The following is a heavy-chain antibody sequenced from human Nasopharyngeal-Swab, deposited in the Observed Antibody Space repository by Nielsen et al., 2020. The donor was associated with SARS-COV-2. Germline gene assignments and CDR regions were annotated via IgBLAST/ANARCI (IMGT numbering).Heavy chain of an antibody. CDR3: ARDDYGDYGYFGH. J-gene: IGHJ4*02. Sequence: ASVKVSCKASGYTLTGYYMHWVRQAPGQGLEWMGWINPHSRGTKYAQKFQGRVTMTSDTSINTAYMELRRLRSDDTAVYYCARDDYGDYGYFGHWGQGTLVTVPQ. V-gene: IGHV1-2*02. CDR1: GYTLTGYY. CDR2: INPHSRGT. D-gene: IGHD4-17*01.